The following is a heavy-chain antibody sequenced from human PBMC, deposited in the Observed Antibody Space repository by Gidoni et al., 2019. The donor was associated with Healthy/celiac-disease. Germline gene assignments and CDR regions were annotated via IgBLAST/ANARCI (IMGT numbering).Heavy chain of an antibody. J-gene: IGHJ6*02. V-gene: IGHV3-30-3*01. CDR2: ISYDGSNK. Sequence: QVQLVESGGGVVQPGRSLRLSCAASGFTFSSYAMHWVRQAPGKGLEWVAFISYDGSNKYYADSVKGRFTISRDNSKNTLYLQMNSLRAEDTAVYYCARDRITIFGVVINGMDVWGQGTTVTVSS. CDR1: GFTFSSYA. CDR3: ARDRITIFGVVINGMDV. D-gene: IGHD3-3*01.